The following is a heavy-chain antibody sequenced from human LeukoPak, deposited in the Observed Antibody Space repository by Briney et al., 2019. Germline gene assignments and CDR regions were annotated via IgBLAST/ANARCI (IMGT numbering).Heavy chain of an antibody. CDR3: ASGYDYVWGSYRYTGAYFDY. D-gene: IGHD3-16*02. CDR1: GGSISSGSYY. V-gene: IGHV4-61*02. CDR2: IYTSGGT. J-gene: IGHJ4*02. Sequence: PSQTLSLTCTVSGGSISSGSYYWRWLRQPAGKGLEWIGRIYTSGGTNYNPSLKSRVTISVDTSKNQFSLKLSSVTAADTAVYYCASGYDYVWGSYRYTGAYFDYWGQGTLVTVSS.